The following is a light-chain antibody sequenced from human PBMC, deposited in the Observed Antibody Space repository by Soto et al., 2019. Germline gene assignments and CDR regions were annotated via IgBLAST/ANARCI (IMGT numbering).Light chain of an antibody. CDR3: QQRINWPIT. Sequence: EIVMTQSPTILSVSPGERATLSCRASQSVSSNLAWYQQKPGQAPRLLIYGVYTRAPGIPARFSGSGSGTEFTLTISSLQSEDFAVYYCQQRINWPITFGQGTRLEIK. V-gene: IGKV3D-15*01. J-gene: IGKJ5*01. CDR1: QSVSSN. CDR2: GVY.